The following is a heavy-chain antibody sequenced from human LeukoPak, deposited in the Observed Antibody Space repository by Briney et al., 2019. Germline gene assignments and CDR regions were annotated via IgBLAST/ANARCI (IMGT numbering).Heavy chain of an antibody. V-gene: IGHV4-34*01. CDR2: INHSGST. CDR1: GGSFSGYY. J-gene: IGHJ4*02. Sequence: SETLSLTCAVYGGSFSGYYWSWIRQPPGKGLEWIGEINHSGSTNYNPSLKSRVTISVDTSKNQFSLQLNSVTPEDTAVYYCASGRLLLFDYWGQGSLVTVSS. CDR3: ASGRLLLFDY. D-gene: IGHD2-15*01.